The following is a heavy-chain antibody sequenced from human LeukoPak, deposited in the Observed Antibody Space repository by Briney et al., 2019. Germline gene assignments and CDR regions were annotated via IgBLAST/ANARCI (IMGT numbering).Heavy chain of an antibody. V-gene: IGHV3-23*01. CDR3: GKEQSYCSGGSCYGWFDP. D-gene: IGHD2-15*01. J-gene: IGHJ5*02. CDR1: GVTFSTYA. CDR2: ISVSGDST. Sequence: GGSLRLSCAASGVTFSTYAMTWVRQAPGKGLEWVASISVSGDSTYYADPVKGRFSISRDNSKNTLYLQMNSLGAEDTAVYYCGKEQSYCSGGSCYGWFDPWGQGTLVTVSS.